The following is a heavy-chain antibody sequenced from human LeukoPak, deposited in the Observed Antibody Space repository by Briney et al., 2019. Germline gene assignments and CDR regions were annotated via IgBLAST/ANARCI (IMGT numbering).Heavy chain of an antibody. CDR2: IKEDGSGK. D-gene: IGHD6-13*01. Sequence: GGSLRLSCVASAFTFSRYWMTWVRQAPGKGLEWVANIKEDGSGKYYVDSVKGRFTISRDNAKNSLYLQMSSLRPEDTAVYYCARGGFTSSWYISRDYWGQGTLVTVSS. V-gene: IGHV3-7*01. CDR3: ARGGFTSSWYISRDY. J-gene: IGHJ4*02. CDR1: AFTFSRYW.